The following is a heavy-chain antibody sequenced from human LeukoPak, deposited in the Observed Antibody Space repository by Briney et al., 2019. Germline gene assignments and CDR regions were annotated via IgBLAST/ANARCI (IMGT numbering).Heavy chain of an antibody. CDR1: GGSFSGYY. D-gene: IGHD3-22*01. V-gene: IGHV4-34*01. CDR2: INHSGST. CDR3: ARVEGSSGYYYFDY. J-gene: IGHJ4*02. Sequence: SETLSLTCAVYGGSFSGYYWSLIRQPPGKGLEWIGEINHSGSTNYNPSLKSRVTISVDTSKNQFSLKLSSVTAADTAVYYCARVEGSSGYYYFDYWGQGTLVTVSS.